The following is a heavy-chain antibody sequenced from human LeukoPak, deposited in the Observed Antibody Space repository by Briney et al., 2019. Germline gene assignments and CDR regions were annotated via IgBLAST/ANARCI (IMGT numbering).Heavy chain of an antibody. J-gene: IGHJ4*02. CDR2: VYYSGSA. CDR1: GGSISGGGYY. Sequence: PSETLSLTCTVSGGSISGGGYYWSWIRQHPGKGLEWIGFVYYSGSAYYNPSLKSRLTISVDTSKNQFSLRLSSVTAADTAVYYCARILGYSYGQADYWGQGTLVTVSS. V-gene: IGHV4-31*03. D-gene: IGHD5-18*01. CDR3: ARILGYSYGQADY.